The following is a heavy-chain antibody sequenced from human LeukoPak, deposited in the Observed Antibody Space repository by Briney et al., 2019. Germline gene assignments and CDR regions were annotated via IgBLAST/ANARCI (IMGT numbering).Heavy chain of an antibody. J-gene: IGHJ3*02. V-gene: IGHV3-23*01. CDR3: ANYQPPSGSTPAFDI. CDR1: GFTFSSYA. Sequence: SGGSLRLSCAASGFTFSSYAMSWVRQAPGKGLEWVSAISGSGGSTYYADSVKGRFTISRDNSKNTLYLQMNSLRAEDTAVYYCANYQPPSGSTPAFDIWGQGTMVTVSS. D-gene: IGHD1-26*01. CDR2: ISGSGGST.